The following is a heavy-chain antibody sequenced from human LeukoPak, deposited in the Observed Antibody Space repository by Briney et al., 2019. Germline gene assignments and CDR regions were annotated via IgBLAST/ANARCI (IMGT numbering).Heavy chain of an antibody. V-gene: IGHV3-7*01. CDR1: GFTFSDYN. D-gene: IGHD2-2*01. CDR2: IKQDGSEK. Sequence: GGSLRLSCAASGFTFSDYNMNWVRQAPGKGLEWVASIKQDGSEKYYVDSVKGRFTISRDNAKNSLYLQMNSLRAEDTAVYYCAREFCSSTNCYFDYWGQGTLVTVSS. CDR3: AREFCSSTNCYFDY. J-gene: IGHJ4*02.